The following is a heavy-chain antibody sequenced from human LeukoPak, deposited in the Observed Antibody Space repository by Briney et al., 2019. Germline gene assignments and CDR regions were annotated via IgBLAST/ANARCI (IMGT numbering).Heavy chain of an antibody. CDR1: GYSISSGYY. J-gene: IGHJ4*02. CDR2: IYHSGST. V-gene: IGHV4-38-2*02. D-gene: IGHD3-3*01. Sequence: SETLSLTCTVSGYSISSGYYWGWIRQPPGKGLEWIGSIYHSGSTYYNPSLKSRVTISVDTSKNQFSLKLSSVTAADTAVYYCARTLNPYDFWSGYYKGGYYFDYWGQGTLVTVSS. CDR3: ARTLNPYDFWSGYYKGGYYFDY.